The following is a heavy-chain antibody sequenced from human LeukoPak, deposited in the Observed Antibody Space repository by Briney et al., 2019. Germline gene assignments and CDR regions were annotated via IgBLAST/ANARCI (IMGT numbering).Heavy chain of an antibody. D-gene: IGHD3-10*01. J-gene: IGHJ3*02. CDR1: GGSISSYY. CDR3: ARDRAMVRGVIAMIDAFDI. V-gene: IGHV4-59*01. CDR2: IYYSGST. Sequence: PSETLSLTCAVSGGSISSYYWSWIRQPPGKGLEWIGYIYYSGSTNYNPSLKSRVTISVDTSKNQFSLKLSSVTAADTAVYYCARDRAMVRGVIAMIDAFDIWGQGTMVTVSS.